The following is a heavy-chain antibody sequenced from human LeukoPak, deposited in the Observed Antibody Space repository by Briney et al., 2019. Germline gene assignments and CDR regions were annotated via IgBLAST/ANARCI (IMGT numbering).Heavy chain of an antibody. CDR1: GGSISSYY. V-gene: IGHV4-59*01. J-gene: IGHJ4*02. CDR3: ARAINTVTTKSTYFDY. CDR2: IYYSGST. Sequence: PSETLSLTCTVSGGSISSYYWSWIRQPPGKGLEWIGYIYYSGSTNYNPSLKSRVTISVDTSKNQFSLKLSSVTAADTAVYYCARAINTVTTKSTYFDYWGQGTLVTVSS. D-gene: IGHD4-17*01.